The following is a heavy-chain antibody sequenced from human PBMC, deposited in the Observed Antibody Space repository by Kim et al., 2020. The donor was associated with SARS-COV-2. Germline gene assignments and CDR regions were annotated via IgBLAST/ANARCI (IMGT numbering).Heavy chain of an antibody. D-gene: IGHD3-10*01. CDR2: T. Sequence: TDYAAPGKGRFPISRDDSKNTLYLQMNSLKTEDTAVYYCRGDYYGSGSGYWGQGTLVTVSS. V-gene: IGHV3-15*01. J-gene: IGHJ4*02. CDR3: RGDYYGSGSGY.